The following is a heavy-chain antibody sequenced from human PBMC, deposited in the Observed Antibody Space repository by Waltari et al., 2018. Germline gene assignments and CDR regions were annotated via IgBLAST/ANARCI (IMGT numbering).Heavy chain of an antibody. J-gene: IGHJ4*02. Sequence: QVQLVQSGAEVKKPGASVKVSCKASGYTFTSYDIHWVRPARGQGLEWMGWMNPNSGNTGYAQKFQGRVTMTRNTSISTAYMELSSLRSEDTAVYYCARGWSIAAAGSPFDYWGQGTLVTVSS. CDR1: GYTFTSYD. V-gene: IGHV1-8*01. CDR3: ARGWSIAAAGSPFDY. CDR2: MNPNSGNT. D-gene: IGHD6-13*01.